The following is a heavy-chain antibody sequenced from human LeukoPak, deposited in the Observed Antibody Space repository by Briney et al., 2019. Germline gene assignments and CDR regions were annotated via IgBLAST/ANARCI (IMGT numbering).Heavy chain of an antibody. Sequence: GGSLRLSCAASDFTFSTYLMSWVRQAPGKGLEWVANIQQDGSDRFYMDSVRGRFTISRDNAKKSLYLQMNSLRVEDTAVYFCARMPPNYYYGMDVWGRGTTVTVSS. CDR3: ARMPPNYYYGMDV. V-gene: IGHV3-7*05. CDR2: IQQDGSDR. J-gene: IGHJ6*02. D-gene: IGHD2-2*01. CDR1: DFTFSTYL.